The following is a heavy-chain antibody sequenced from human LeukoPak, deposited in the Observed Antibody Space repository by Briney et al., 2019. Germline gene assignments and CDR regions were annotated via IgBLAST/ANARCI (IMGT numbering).Heavy chain of an antibody. D-gene: IGHD4-17*01. V-gene: IGHV7-4-1*02. CDR2: INTNTGNP. CDR1: GYTFTSHG. Sequence: ASVKVSCKASGYTFTSHGINWLRQAPGQGLEWMGWINTNTGNPTYAQGFTGRFVFSLDTSVSTAYLQISSLKAEDTAVYYCAGYGAIDAFDIWGQGTMVTVSS. CDR3: AGYGAIDAFDI. J-gene: IGHJ3*02.